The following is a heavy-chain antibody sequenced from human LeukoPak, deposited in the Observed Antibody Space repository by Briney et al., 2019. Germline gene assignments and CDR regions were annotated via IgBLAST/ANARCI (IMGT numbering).Heavy chain of an antibody. CDR1: GGTFSSYA. Sequence: SVKVSCKASGGTFSSYAISWVRQAPGQGLEWMGGIIPIFGTANYAQKFQGRVTITTDESTSTAYMELSSLRSEDTAVYYCARLLRFLEGGYFDYWGQGTLDTVSS. D-gene: IGHD3-3*01. CDR2: IIPIFGTA. J-gene: IGHJ4*02. CDR3: ARLLRFLEGGYFDY. V-gene: IGHV1-69*05.